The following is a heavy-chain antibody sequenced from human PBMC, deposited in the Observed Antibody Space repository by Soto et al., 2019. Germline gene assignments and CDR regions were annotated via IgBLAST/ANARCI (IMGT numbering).Heavy chain of an antibody. D-gene: IGHD7-27*01. CDR3: ARDTGDGTFDF. CDR1: GYTFSIYA. V-gene: IGHV1-3*01. Sequence: QVHLVQSGAEVRKPGASVKVSCKASGYTFSIYAMHWVRQAPGQRLEWMGWINAGYGNTKSSQKFQERVTISRDTSASTAYMELNSLRSEDTAVYYCARDTGDGTFDFWGQGTLVTVSS. J-gene: IGHJ4*02. CDR2: INAGYGNT.